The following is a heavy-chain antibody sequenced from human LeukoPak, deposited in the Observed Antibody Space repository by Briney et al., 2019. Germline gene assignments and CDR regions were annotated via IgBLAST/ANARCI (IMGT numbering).Heavy chain of an antibody. J-gene: IGHJ5*02. CDR1: GYTFTSYA. CDR2: INTNTGNP. D-gene: IGHD6-13*01. V-gene: IGHV7-4-1*02. CDR3: AREFYSSSRYWFDP. Sequence: ASVKVSCKASGYTFTSYAMNWVRQAPGQGLEWMGWINTNTGNPTYAQGFAGRFVFSLDTSVSTAYLQISSLKAEDTAVYYCAREFYSSSRYWFDPWGQGTLVTVSS.